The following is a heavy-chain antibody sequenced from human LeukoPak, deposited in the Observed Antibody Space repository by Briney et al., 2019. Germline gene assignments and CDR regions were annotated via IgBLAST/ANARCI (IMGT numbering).Heavy chain of an antibody. CDR3: ARTVYYDSSGYHP. Sequence: ASETLSLTCTVSGGSISSYYWSWIRQPPGKGLEWIGYIYYSGSTNYNPSLKSRVTISVDTSKNQFSLKLSSVTAADTAVYYCARTVYYDSSGYHPWGQGTLVTVSS. CDR1: GGSISSYY. CDR2: IYYSGST. V-gene: IGHV4-59*01. D-gene: IGHD3-22*01. J-gene: IGHJ5*02.